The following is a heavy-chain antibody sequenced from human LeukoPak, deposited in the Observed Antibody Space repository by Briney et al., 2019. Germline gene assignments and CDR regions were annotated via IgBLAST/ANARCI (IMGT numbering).Heavy chain of an antibody. V-gene: IGHV3-21*01. CDR1: GFTFITYT. CDR3: AREGGFYASGTYHTDYGMDV. Sequence: GGSLRLSCAASGFTFITYTMNWVRQAPGKGLEWVSSFSSSSSDIFYADSVKGRFTISRDNAKNSLYLQMNSLRAEDTAVYYCAREGGFYASGTYHTDYGMDVWGQGTTVTVSS. D-gene: IGHD3-10*01. CDR2: FSSSSSDI. J-gene: IGHJ6*02.